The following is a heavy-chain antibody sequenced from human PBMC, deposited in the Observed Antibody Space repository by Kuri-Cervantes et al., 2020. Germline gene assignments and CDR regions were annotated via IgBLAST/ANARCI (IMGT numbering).Heavy chain of an antibody. Sequence: LSLTCAASGFTFSSYAMHWVRQAPGKGLEWVAVISYDGSNKYYADSVKGRFTISRDNSKNTLYLQMNSLRAEDTAVYYCAVVVTARVNFQHWGQGTLVTVSS. CDR3: AVVVTARVNFQH. J-gene: IGHJ1*01. D-gene: IGHD2-21*02. V-gene: IGHV3-30-3*01. CDR1: GFTFSSYA. CDR2: ISYDGSNK.